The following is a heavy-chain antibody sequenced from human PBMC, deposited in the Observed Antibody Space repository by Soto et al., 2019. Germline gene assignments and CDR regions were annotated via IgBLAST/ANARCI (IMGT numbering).Heavy chain of an antibody. Sequence: QVQLVQSGAEVKKPGASVKVSCKASGYPFTAYYMHWVRQAPGQGLEWVGRINTKNGGTNYAQKFQGRVTMTRDPSINTAFIELTSLGSDDTAVYYCASSVTVRPVRWDYYSLDVWGHGATVTVAS. V-gene: IGHV1-2*06. CDR2: INTKNGGT. J-gene: IGHJ6*02. D-gene: IGHD6-6*01. CDR3: ASSVTVRPVRWDYYSLDV. CDR1: GYPFTAYY.